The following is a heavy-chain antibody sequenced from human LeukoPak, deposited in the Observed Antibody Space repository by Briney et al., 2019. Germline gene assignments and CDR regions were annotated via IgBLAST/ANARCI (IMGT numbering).Heavy chain of an antibody. V-gene: IGHV4-38-2*02. J-gene: IGHJ4*02. CDR2: IYHSGST. Sequence: SSETLSLTCTVSGYSISSGYYWGWIRQPPGKGLEWIGSIYHSGSTYYNPSLKSRVTISVDTSKNQFSLKLSSVTAADTAVYYCARDLSPTTLDYFDYWGQGTLVTVSS. CDR3: ARDLSPTTLDYFDY. CDR1: GYSISSGYY. D-gene: IGHD4-11*01.